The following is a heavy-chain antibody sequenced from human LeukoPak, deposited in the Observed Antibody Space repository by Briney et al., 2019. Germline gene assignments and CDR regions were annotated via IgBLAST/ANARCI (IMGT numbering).Heavy chain of an antibody. CDR1: GGSFSGYY. Sequence: SETLSLTCAVYGGSFSGYYRSWIRQPPGKGLEWIGEINHSGSTNYNPSLKSRVTISVDTSKNQFSLKLSSVTAADTAVYFCARTAVVITADFPDYWGQGTLVTVSS. D-gene: IGHD3-22*01. CDR3: ARTAVVITADFPDY. J-gene: IGHJ4*02. V-gene: IGHV4-34*01. CDR2: INHSGST.